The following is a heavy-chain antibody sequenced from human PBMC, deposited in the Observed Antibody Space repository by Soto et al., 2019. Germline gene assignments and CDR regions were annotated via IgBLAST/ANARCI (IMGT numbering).Heavy chain of an antibody. Sequence: GESLKLSCQGSGYIFNNYWIGWVRQMPGKGLEWMGIIYPGDSDTRYSPSFQGQVTISADNSIRTAYLQWSSLKASATSMFYCATLANIFDFDNWRQVTLVTVSS. CDR2: IYPGDSDT. V-gene: IGHV5-51*01. CDR1: GYIFNNYW. J-gene: IGHJ4*01. D-gene: IGHD2-21*01. CDR3: ATLANIFDFDN.